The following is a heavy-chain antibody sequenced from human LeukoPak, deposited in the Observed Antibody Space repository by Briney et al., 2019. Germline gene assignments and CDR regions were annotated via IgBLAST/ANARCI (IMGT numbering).Heavy chain of an antibody. CDR1: GFTFSNYA. J-gene: IGHJ4*02. Sequence: PGGSLRLSCAASGFTFSNYAMSWVRQAPGKGLDWVSAISGSGGSTYYADSVKGRFTISRDNSKNTLFLQMNSLRAEDTAVYYCAKGPYCSGGSCPFHYWGQGSLVTVSS. CDR3: AKGPYCSGGSCPFHY. V-gene: IGHV3-23*01. D-gene: IGHD2-15*01. CDR2: ISGSGGST.